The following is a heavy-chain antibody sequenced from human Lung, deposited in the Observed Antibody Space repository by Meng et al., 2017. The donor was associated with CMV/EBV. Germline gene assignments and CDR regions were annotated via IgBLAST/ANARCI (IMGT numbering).Heavy chain of an antibody. CDR3: ATYGWTPDY. J-gene: IGHJ4*02. CDR1: GFSFSTYW. D-gene: IGHD2-8*02. V-gene: IGHV3-7*01. Sequence: GGSLRLSCAASGFSFSTYWMNWVRQAPGKGLEWAASIKQDGSEIYYVDSVKGRFTISRDNAKKSLYLQMDSLRAEDTAVYYCATYGWTPDYWGQGTLVTVSS. CDR2: IKQDGSEI.